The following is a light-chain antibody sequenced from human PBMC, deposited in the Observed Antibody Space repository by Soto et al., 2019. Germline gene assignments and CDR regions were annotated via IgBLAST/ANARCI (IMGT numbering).Light chain of an antibody. CDR2: DAS. CDR1: QSVSRS. V-gene: IGKV3-11*01. J-gene: IGKJ1*01. CDR3: QQYDSSPKT. Sequence: EIVLTQSPVTLSLSPGERATLSCRASQSVSRSLAWYQQKPGQAPRLLVYDASNRATGIPARFSGSGSGTDFTLTISRLEPEDFAVYYCQQYDSSPKTFGQGTKVDIK.